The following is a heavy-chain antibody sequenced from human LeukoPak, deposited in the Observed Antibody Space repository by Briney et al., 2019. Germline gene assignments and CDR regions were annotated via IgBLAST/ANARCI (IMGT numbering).Heavy chain of an antibody. J-gene: IGHJ6*02. D-gene: IGHD3-10*01. CDR2: ISQDGSGK. Sequence: GGSLRLSCGASGFTFSNYWMSWVRQAPGKGLEWVINISQDGSGKNYADSVEGRFTISRDNAKNSLYLQMNSLRAEDTAVYYCARGQRITMVRGAQIYYYYGMDVWGQGTTVTVSS. V-gene: IGHV3-7*03. CDR1: GFTFSNYW. CDR3: ARGQRITMVRGAQIYYYYGMDV.